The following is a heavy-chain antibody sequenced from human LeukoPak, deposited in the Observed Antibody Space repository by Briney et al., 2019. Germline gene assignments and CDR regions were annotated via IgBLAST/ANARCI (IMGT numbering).Heavy chain of an antibody. CDR2: IVVGSGNT. D-gene: IGHD2-21*02. J-gene: IGHJ4*02. Sequence: AASVKVSCKASGFTFTSSVMQWVRQARGQRLEWIGWIVVGSGNTNYAQKFQERVTITRDTSISTAYMELSSLRSDDTAVYYCARGYCSGDCFTLFDYWGQGTLVTVSS. CDR3: ARGYCSGDCFTLFDY. V-gene: IGHV1-58*02. CDR1: GFTFTSSV.